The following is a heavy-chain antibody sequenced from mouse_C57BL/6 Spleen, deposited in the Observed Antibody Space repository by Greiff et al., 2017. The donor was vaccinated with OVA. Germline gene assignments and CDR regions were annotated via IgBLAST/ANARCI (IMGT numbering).Heavy chain of an antibody. D-gene: IGHD1-1*01. CDR1: GYTFTSYW. J-gene: IGHJ2*01. CDR2: IYPGSGST. V-gene: IGHV1-55*01. CDR3: ARGPGRTLTD. Sequence: VQVVESGAELVKPGASVKMSCKASGYTFTSYWITWVKQRPGQGLEWIGDIYPGSGSTNYNEKFKSKATLTVDTSSSTAYMQLSSLTSEDAAVYYCARGPGRTLTDWGQGTTLTVSS.